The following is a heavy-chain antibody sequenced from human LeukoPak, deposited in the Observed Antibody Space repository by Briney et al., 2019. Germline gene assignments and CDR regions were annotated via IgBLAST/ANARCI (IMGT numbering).Heavy chain of an antibody. Sequence: GGSLRLSCAASGFTFSDYWMTWVRQAPGKGLEWVANLNQGGSETYYVDSVKGRFTISRDNAKNSLYLQMNGLRAEDTAVYYCARSPTYYYGMDVWGQGTTVTVSS. V-gene: IGHV3-7*01. J-gene: IGHJ6*02. CDR3: ARSPTYYYGMDV. CDR2: LNQGGSET. CDR1: GFTFSDYW.